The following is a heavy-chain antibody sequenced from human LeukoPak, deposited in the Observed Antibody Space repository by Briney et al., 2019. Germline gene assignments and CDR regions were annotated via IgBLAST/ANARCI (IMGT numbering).Heavy chain of an antibody. D-gene: IGHD6-25*01. CDR1: GGSISSYY. Sequence: MSSETLSLTCTVSGGSISSYYWSWIRQPPGKGLEWIGYIYYSGSTNYNPSLKSRVTISVDTSKNQFSLKLSSVTAADTAVYYCASAAGGNFDYWGQGTLVTVSS. V-gene: IGHV4-59*01. J-gene: IGHJ4*02. CDR3: ASAAGGNFDY. CDR2: IYYSGST.